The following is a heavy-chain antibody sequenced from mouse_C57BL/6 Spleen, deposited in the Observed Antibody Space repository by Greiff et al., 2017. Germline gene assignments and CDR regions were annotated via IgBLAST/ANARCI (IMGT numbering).Heavy chain of an antibody. J-gene: IGHJ2*01. CDR2: ISYDGSK. Sequence: DVKLQESGPGLVKPSQSLSLTCSVTGYSITSGYYWNWIRQFPGNKLEWMGYISYDGSKNYNPSLKNRISITRDTSKNQFFLKLNSVTTEDTATYYCARDSNFFDYWGQGTTLTVSS. V-gene: IGHV3-6*01. CDR1: GYSITSGYY. D-gene: IGHD1-1*01. CDR3: ARDSNFFDY.